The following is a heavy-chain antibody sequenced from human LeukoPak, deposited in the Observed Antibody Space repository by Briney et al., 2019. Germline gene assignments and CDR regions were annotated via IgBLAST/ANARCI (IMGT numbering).Heavy chain of an antibody. CDR2: IYHSGST. CDR1: GYSISSGYY. CDR3: ASLTYTMDV. J-gene: IGHJ6*03. D-gene: IGHD1-14*01. Sequence: SETLSLTCTVSGYSISSGYYWGWIRQPPGKGLEWIGSIYHSGSTYYNPSLKSRVTISVDTSKNQFSLKLSSVTAADTAVYYCASLTYTMDVWGKGTAVTISS. V-gene: IGHV4-38-2*02.